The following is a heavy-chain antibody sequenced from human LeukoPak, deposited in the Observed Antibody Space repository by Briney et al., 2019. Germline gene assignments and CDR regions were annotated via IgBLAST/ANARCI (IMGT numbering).Heavy chain of an antibody. Sequence: ASVKASCKASGYTFTSYDINWVRQATGQGLEWMGWMNPNSGNTGYAQKFQGRVTMTRNTSISTAYMELSSLRSEDTAVYYCARNRGKRYYYYMDVRGKGTTGTVSS. J-gene: IGHJ6*03. V-gene: IGHV1-8*01. D-gene: IGHD1-14*01. CDR1: GYTFTSYD. CDR2: MNPNSGNT. CDR3: ARNRGKRYYYYMDV.